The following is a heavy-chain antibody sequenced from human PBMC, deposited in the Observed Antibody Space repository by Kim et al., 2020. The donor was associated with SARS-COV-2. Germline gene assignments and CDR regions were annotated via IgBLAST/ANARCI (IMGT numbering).Heavy chain of an antibody. J-gene: IGHJ4*01. Sequence: GGSLRLSCAASGFRFKIYAIHGVRQAPGKGLQWVSLISDDGRRMFYSDSVKGRFTISRDNSRNTVFLQINSLRSEDAGLYYCARVGARKLCLFQEDF. D-gene: IGHD2-21*01. CDR3: ARVGARKLCLFQEDF. V-gene: IGHV3-30*01. CDR2: ISDDGRRM. CDR1: GFRFKIYA.